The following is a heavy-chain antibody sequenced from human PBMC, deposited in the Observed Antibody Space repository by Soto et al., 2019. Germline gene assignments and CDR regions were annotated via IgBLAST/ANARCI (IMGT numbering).Heavy chain of an antibody. CDR1: GDSISSSSYY. Sequence: QLQLQESGPGLVKPSETLSLTCTVSGDSISSSSYYWSWIRQPPGKGLEWIGNVYYSGTTYYNPSLKRGVTISVDTSKNRSSMRVSSVTAADTAMYYCARVAGYSYDHWGQGSLGTVSS. V-gene: IGHV4-39*01. CDR3: ARVAGYSYDH. J-gene: IGHJ4*02. D-gene: IGHD5-18*01. CDR2: VYYSGTT.